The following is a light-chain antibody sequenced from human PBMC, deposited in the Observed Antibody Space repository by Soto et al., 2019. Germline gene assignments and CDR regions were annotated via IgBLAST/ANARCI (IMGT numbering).Light chain of an antibody. CDR3: QRYGSSPQT. CDR1: QSVSSSY. CDR2: GAS. J-gene: IGKJ1*01. V-gene: IGKV3-20*01. Sequence: EIVLTQSPGTLSLSPGERATLSCRASQSVSSSYLAWYQQKPGQAPRLLIYGASSRATGIPDRFSGSGSGTDFTLTISRLEPEDFAVYYCQRYGSSPQTLGKGTKGDIK.